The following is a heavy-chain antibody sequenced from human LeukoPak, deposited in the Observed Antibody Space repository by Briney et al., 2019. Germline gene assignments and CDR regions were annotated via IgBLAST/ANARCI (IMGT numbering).Heavy chain of an antibody. V-gene: IGHV3-23*01. D-gene: IGHD2-21*02. CDR1: GFTLNNYA. CDR2: ITGSGGHT. J-gene: IGHJ6*03. CDR3: TKDLTDFHYYYTDV. Sequence: GGSLRLSCEASGFTLNNYALAWVRQSPGKGLEWVSGITGSGGHTYYAHSVKGRFTISRDNSKNTLYLQMYSLRAEDTAVYYCTKDLTDFHYYYTDVWGKGTTVIVSS.